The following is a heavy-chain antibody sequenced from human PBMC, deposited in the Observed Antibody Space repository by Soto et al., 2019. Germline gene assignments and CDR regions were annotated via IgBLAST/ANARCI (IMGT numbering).Heavy chain of an antibody. Sequence: QVQLQQWGAGLLKPSETLSLTCAVYGGSFSGYYWSWIRQPPGKGLEWIGEINHSGSTNYNPSLKSRVTISVDTAKHQLSLNVSSVTAADTAVYYCARGLRGYDFWSGYYLYSDYWGQGTLVTVSS. D-gene: IGHD3-3*01. CDR2: INHSGST. CDR3: ARGLRGYDFWSGYYLYSDY. CDR1: GGSFSGYY. V-gene: IGHV4-34*01. J-gene: IGHJ4*02.